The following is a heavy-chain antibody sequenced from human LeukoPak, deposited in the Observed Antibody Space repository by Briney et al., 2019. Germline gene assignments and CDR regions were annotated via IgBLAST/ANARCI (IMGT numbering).Heavy chain of an antibody. J-gene: IGHJ4*02. Sequence: ASVKVSCKASGCTFTSYGINWVRQAPGQGLEWMGWISAYNGNTNYAQKLQGRVTMTTDTSTSTAYMELRSLRSDDTAVYYCARDWSGPFGVVTPFEPTFDYWGQGTLVTVSS. CDR3: ARDWSGPFGVVTPFEPTFDY. D-gene: IGHD3-3*01. CDR1: GCTFTSYG. V-gene: IGHV1-18*01. CDR2: ISAYNGNT.